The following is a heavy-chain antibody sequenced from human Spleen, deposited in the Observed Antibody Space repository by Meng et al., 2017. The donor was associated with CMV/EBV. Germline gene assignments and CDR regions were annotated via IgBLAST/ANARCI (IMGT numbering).Heavy chain of an antibody. Sequence: SVKVSCKASGYTFTSYDINWVRQATGQGLEWMGGIIPIFGTANYAQKFQGRVTITTDESTSTAYMELSSLRSEDTAVYYCARGQEAEGYYYYGMDVWGQGTTVTVSS. V-gene: IGHV1-69*05. CDR1: GYTFTSYD. CDR2: IIPIFGTA. J-gene: IGHJ6*02. CDR3: ARGQEAEGYYYYGMDV.